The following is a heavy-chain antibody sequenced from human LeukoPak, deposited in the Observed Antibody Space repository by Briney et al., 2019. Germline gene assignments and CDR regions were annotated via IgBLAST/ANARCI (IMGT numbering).Heavy chain of an antibody. CDR2: ISSSSSYI. D-gene: IGHD3-9*01. V-gene: IGHV3-21*01. J-gene: IGHJ5*02. Sequence: PGGSLRLSCAASGFTFSTYSMNWVRQAPGKGLEWVSSISSSSSYIYYADSVKGRFTISRDNAKNSLYLQMNSLRAEDTAVYYCAKEGLRYFDWLLSEVHHEQQRPHNWFDPWGQGTLVTVSS. CDR1: GFTFSTYS. CDR3: AKEGLRYFDWLLSEVHHEQQRPHNWFDP.